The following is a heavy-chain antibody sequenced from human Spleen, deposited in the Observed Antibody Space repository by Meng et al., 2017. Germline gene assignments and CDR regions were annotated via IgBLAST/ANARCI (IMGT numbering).Heavy chain of an antibody. V-gene: IGHV3-66*04. J-gene: IGHJ4*02. CDR2: LYIDGST. Sequence: GGSLRLSCAASGFTVSSNFMSWVRQAPGEGLEWVSVLYIDGSTYYGDSVKGRFSISRDNTKNSLSLQMNSLRAEDTAVYYCARLARIRQAGKPDDCWGQGTLVTVSS. D-gene: IGHD6-19*01. CDR3: ARLARIRQAGKPDDC. CDR1: GFTVSSNF.